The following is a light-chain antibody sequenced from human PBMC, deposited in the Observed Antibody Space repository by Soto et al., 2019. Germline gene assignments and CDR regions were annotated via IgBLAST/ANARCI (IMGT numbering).Light chain of an antibody. J-gene: IGKJ2*01. V-gene: IGKV3-11*01. Sequence: EFVLTQSPATLSLSPGKRPTLSGRASQMVSSYLAWYQQKPGQAPRLLIYDASSRATGIPARFSGSGSGTDFTLTISSLEPEDFAVYYCQQRSNWPGTFGQGTKLEIK. CDR1: QMVSSY. CDR2: DAS. CDR3: QQRSNWPGT.